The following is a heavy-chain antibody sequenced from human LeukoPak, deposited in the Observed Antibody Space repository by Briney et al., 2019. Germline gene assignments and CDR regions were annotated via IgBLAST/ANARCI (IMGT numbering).Heavy chain of an antibody. CDR1: GFTFSSYW. V-gene: IGHV3-7*01. D-gene: IGHD3-3*01. CDR2: IKQDGSDK. Sequence: GGSLRLSCAASGFTFSSYWTSWVRQAPGKGLEWVANIKQDGSDKYYVDSVKGRFTISRDNAKNSLYLQMNSLRVEDTAIYYCARDWRLDWFDPRGQGTLVTVSS. J-gene: IGHJ5*02. CDR3: ARDWRLDWFDP.